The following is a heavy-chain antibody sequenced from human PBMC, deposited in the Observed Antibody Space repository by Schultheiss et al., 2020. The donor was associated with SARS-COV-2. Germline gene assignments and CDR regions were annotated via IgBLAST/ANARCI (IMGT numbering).Heavy chain of an antibody. V-gene: IGHV4-61*01. CDR3: ARDLYGSGSYRWFDP. Sequence: SETLSLTCSVSGGSVSSGSYYWTWIRQSPGRGLEWIGYIYHSGGTRYHPSLKSRVTISVDTSKNQFSLKLSSVTATDTAVYYCARDLYGSGSYRWFDPWGQGTLVTVSS. CDR2: IYHSGGT. CDR1: GGSVSSGSYY. J-gene: IGHJ5*02. D-gene: IGHD3-10*01.